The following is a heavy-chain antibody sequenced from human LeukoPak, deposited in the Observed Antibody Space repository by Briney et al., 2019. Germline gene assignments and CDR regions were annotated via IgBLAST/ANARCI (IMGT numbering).Heavy chain of an antibody. V-gene: IGHV3-21*01. CDR2: ISSSSSYI. CDR3: ARRYYYGSGSFPYYYYYMDV. D-gene: IGHD3-10*01. CDR1: GFTFDDYG. Sequence: PGGSLRLSCAASGFTFDDYGMSWVRQAPGKGLEWVSSISSSSSYIYYADSVKGRFTISRDNAKNSLYLQMNSLRAEDTAVYYCARRYYYGSGSFPYYYYYMDVWGKGTTVTVSS. J-gene: IGHJ6*03.